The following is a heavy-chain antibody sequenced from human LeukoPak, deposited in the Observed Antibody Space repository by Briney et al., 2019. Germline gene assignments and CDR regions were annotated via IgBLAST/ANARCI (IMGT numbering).Heavy chain of an antibody. J-gene: IGHJ4*02. D-gene: IGHD3-10*01. CDR2: ISGSGGST. CDR1: GFTFGSYW. Sequence: AGGSLRLSCAASGFTFGSYWMSWVRQAPGKGLEWVSAISGSGGSTYYADSVKGRFTISRDNSKNTLYLHMDRLRAEDTAVYYCAAHYGSGSYSTYDSWGQGTLVTVSS. CDR3: AAHYGSGSYSTYDS. V-gene: IGHV3-23*01.